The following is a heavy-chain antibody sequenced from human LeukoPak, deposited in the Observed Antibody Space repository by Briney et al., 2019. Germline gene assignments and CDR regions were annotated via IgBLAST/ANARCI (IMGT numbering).Heavy chain of an antibody. J-gene: IGHJ3*02. CDR1: GFTVSSNF. V-gene: IGHV3-66*01. Sequence: GGSLRLSCAASGFTVSSNFLSWVRQAPGKGLEWVSVIYSGGSTYYTDSVKGRFTTSRDISKNTLYLQMNSLRAEDTAVYYCAREILPSYAFDIWGQGTLVTVSS. CDR3: AREILPSYAFDI. D-gene: IGHD2/OR15-2a*01. CDR2: IYSGGST.